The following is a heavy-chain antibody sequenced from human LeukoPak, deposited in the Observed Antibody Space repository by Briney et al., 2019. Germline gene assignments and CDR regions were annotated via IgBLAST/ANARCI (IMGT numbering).Heavy chain of an antibody. V-gene: IGHV3-7*01. D-gene: IGHD6-6*01. CDR1: GFTFTRYW. CDR3: SNGIYSSSY. Sequence: PGGSLRLSCAASGFTFTRYWMAWVRQAPGKGLEWISNISQDGSEEYYVDSVRGRFAASRDNAKNSLYLQMNNLRAEDTAVYFCSNGIYSSSYWGQGTLVTVSS. J-gene: IGHJ4*02. CDR2: ISQDGSEE.